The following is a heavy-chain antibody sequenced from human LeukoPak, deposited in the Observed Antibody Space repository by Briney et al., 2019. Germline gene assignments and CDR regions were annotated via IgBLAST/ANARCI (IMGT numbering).Heavy chain of an antibody. D-gene: IGHD5-18*01. CDR1: GGSFSGYY. Sequence: SETLSLTCAAYGGSFSGYYWSWIRQPPGKGLEWIGEINHSGSTNYNPSLKSRVTISVDTSKNQFSLKLSSVTAADTAVYYCARGIDGYSYGYYGYWGQGTLVTVSS. CDR3: ARGIDGYSYGYYGY. V-gene: IGHV4-34*01. CDR2: INHSGST. J-gene: IGHJ4*02.